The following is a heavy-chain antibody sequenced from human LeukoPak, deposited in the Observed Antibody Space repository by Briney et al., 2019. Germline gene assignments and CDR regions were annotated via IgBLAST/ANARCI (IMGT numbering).Heavy chain of an antibody. CDR3: ATSSGGHPYYFDY. J-gene: IGHJ4*02. CDR1: GLTFTGQW. CDR2: INEDGTDK. Sequence: GGSLRLFCAPSGLTFTGQWMTWVRGAPGKGLEWVANINEDGTDKNYVDSVKGRFTISRDNSRNSLHLQMDSLRVEDTAVYYCATSSGGHPYYFDYWGQGTLVTVSS. D-gene: IGHD2-8*02. V-gene: IGHV3-7*05.